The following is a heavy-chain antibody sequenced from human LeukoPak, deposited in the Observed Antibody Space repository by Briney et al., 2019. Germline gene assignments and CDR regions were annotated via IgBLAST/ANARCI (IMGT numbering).Heavy chain of an antibody. CDR3: AREWGLNGIDY. D-gene: IGHD3-16*01. CDR2: IYYSGST. Sequence: TSETLSLTCTVSGGSISSYYWSWIRQPPGKGLEWIGYIYYSGSTNYNPSLKSRVTISIDTSRKQFSLKLSSVTAADTAVYYCAREWGLNGIDYWGQGTLVTVSS. CDR1: GGSISSYY. J-gene: IGHJ4*02. V-gene: IGHV4-59*01.